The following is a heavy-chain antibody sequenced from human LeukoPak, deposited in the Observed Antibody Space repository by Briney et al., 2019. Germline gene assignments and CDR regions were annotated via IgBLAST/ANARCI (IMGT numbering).Heavy chain of an antibody. CDR2: ISYDGSNK. CDR3: ARDEYYYYMDV. CDR1: GFTFSNYV. Sequence: GGSLRLSCVASGFTFSNYVMRWVRQAPGKGLEWVAGISYDGSNKYYADSVKGRFTISRDNSKNTLYLQMNSLRAEDTAVYYCARDEYYYYMDVWGKGTTVTVSS. V-gene: IGHV3-30-3*01. J-gene: IGHJ6*03.